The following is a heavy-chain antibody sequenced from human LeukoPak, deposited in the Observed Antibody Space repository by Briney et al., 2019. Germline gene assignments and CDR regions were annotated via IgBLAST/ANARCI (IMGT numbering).Heavy chain of an antibody. CDR3: ARHVSVAVGTYHFDN. V-gene: IGHV5-51*01. D-gene: IGHD6-13*01. CDR2: IYVDDSDT. Sequence: PGESLKISCKGSGYSFTNYWIGWVRPLPGKGLEWMGIIYVDDSDTRYSPSFQGQVTMSADKSISTAYLQWSSLKASDTAMYYCARHVSVAVGTYHFDNWGQGTLVTVSS. CDR1: GYSFTNYW. J-gene: IGHJ4*02.